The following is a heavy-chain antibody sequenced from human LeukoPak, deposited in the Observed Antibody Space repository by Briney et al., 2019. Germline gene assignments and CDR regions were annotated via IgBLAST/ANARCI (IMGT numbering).Heavy chain of an antibody. J-gene: IGHJ4*02. Sequence: SETLSLTSTVSGRSQSSHSRRWIRQPPGKGLEWIGYISYTGNANYNPSLRSRVTISVGASKNQFSLKLSSVTAADTAVYYCARLRNLYTSGPLVYWGQGTLVTVSS. V-gene: IGHV4-59*11. CDR2: ISYTGNA. CDR3: ARLRNLYTSGPLVY. D-gene: IGHD1-1*01. CDR1: GRSQSSHS.